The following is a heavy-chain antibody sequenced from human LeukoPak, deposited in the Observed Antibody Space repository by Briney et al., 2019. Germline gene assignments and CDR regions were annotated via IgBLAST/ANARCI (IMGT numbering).Heavy chain of an antibody. V-gene: IGHV4-31*03. CDR1: GGSISSGNYY. CDR3: AREETTVTHNWFDP. J-gene: IGHJ5*02. D-gene: IGHD4-17*01. Sequence: SETLSLTCTVSGGSISSGNYYWNWIRQHPGEGLEWIGYIYYSGSTYYNPSLKSRVTISVDTSKNQFSLKLSSVTAADTAVYYCAREETTVTHNWFDPWGQGTLVTVSS. CDR2: IYYSGST.